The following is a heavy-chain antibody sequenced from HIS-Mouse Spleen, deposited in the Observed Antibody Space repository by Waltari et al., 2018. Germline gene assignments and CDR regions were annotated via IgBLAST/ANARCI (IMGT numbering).Heavy chain of an antibody. CDR3: AREGRLGIGAFDI. CDR1: GYTFTGSY. D-gene: IGHD7-27*01. J-gene: IGHJ3*02. Sequence: QVQLVQAGAEVTKPGASVKVSCKASGYTFTGSYMHWARQAPGQGPVWMGWINPNSGGTNYAQKFQGRVTMTRDTSISTAYMELSRLRSDDTAVYYCAREGRLGIGAFDIRGQGTMVTVSS. CDR2: INPNSGGT. V-gene: IGHV1-2*02.